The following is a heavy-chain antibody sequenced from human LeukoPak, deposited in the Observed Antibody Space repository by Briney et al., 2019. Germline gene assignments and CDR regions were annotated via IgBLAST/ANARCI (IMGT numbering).Heavy chain of an antibody. CDR3: TRSVRNGHIDY. D-gene: IGHD2-21*01. V-gene: IGHV1-8*02. J-gene: IGHJ4*02. CDR1: GYSFNSQG. Sequence: ASVKVSCKASGYSFNSQGMNWVRQAPGQGLEWMGWMNPNSGNTGYAQKFQGRVTMTRSTSISTAYMELSSLRFEDTAVYYCTRSVRNGHIDYWGQGTLVTVSS. CDR2: MNPNSGNT.